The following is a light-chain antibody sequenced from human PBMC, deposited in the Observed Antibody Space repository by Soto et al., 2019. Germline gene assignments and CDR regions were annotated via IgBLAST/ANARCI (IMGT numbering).Light chain of an antibody. J-gene: IGLJ2*01. Sequence: QSVLTQPPSASGTPGQRVTNSCSGSSSNIGSNTVNWYQQLPGTAPKLLIYSNNQRPSGCPDRFSGSKSGTSASVAISGLKSEDAADYYCAAWDDSMNGPVFGGGTQLTVI. CDR1: SSNIGSNT. V-gene: IGLV1-44*01. CDR3: AAWDDSMNGPV. CDR2: SNN.